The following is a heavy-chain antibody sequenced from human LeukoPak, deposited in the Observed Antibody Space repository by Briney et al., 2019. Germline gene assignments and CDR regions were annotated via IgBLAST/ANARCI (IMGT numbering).Heavy chain of an antibody. CDR1: GFTFSSYA. D-gene: IGHD3-22*01. CDR2: IYSGGST. J-gene: IGHJ3*02. Sequence: GGSLRLSCAASGFTFSSYAMSWVRQAPGKGLEWVSVIYSGGSTYYADSVKGRFTISRDNSKNTLYLQMNSLRAEDTAVYYCARLLAEYYYDSSGSSRAFDIWGQGTMVTVSS. CDR3: ARLLAEYYYDSSGSSRAFDI. V-gene: IGHV3-53*01.